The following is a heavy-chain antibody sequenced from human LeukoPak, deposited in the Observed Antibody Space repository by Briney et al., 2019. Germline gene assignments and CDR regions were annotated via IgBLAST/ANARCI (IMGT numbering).Heavy chain of an antibody. D-gene: IGHD6-13*01. CDR2: INHSGST. CDR1: GDSISSSSYY. Sequence: SETQSLTCTVSGDSISSSSYYWDWIRQPPGKGLEWIGEINHSGSTNYNPSLKSRVTISVDTSKNQFSLKLSSVTAADTAVYYCARGSRYSSSWWDYWGQGTLVTVSS. V-gene: IGHV4-39*07. CDR3: ARGSRYSSSWWDY. J-gene: IGHJ4*02.